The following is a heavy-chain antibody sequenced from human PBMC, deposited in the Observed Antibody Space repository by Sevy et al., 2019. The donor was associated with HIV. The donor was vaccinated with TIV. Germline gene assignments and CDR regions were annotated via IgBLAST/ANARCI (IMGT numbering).Heavy chain of an antibody. D-gene: IGHD3-3*01. Sequence: GGSLRLSCAASGFTFSDYYMSWIRQAPGNGLEWVSYISSSGSTIYYADSVKGRFTISRDNAKNSLYLQMNSLRAEDTAVYYCASGHYDFWSGYRYWGQGTLVTVSS. V-gene: IGHV3-11*01. CDR1: GFTFSDYY. CDR3: ASGHYDFWSGYRY. J-gene: IGHJ4*02. CDR2: ISSSGSTI.